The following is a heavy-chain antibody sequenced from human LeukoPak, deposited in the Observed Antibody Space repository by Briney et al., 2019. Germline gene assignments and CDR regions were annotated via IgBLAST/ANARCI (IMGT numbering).Heavy chain of an antibody. CDR1: GGFVTSYY. J-gene: IGHJ4*02. CDR2: IYYSGST. D-gene: IGHD1-26*01. V-gene: IGHV4-59*08. Sequence: SETLSLTCTVSGGFVTSYYWSWFRQPPGKAPEWIAYIYYSGSTNYNPSFKSRVTISVDPSKNQFSLKLSSVTAADTAVYYCARLSGSGSSIDYWGQGTLVTVSS. CDR3: ARLSGSGSSIDY.